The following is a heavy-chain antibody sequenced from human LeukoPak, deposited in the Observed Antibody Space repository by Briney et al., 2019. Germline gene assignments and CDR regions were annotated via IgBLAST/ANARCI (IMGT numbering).Heavy chain of an antibody. J-gene: IGHJ4*02. D-gene: IGHD1-26*01. CDR2: IWYDGSKK. CDR3: ARVRSISGSTPLYYFDY. V-gene: IGHV3-33*01. Sequence: PGGSLRLSCAASGFTFSSYGMHWVRQAPGKGLEWVAVIWYDGSKKYYADSVKGRFTISRDNSKNTLYLQMNSLRAEDTAVYYCARVRSISGSTPLYYFDYWGQGTLVTVSS. CDR1: GFTFSSYG.